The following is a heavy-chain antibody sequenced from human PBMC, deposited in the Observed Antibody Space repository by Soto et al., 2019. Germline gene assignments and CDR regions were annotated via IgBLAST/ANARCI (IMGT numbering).Heavy chain of an antibody. J-gene: IGHJ4*02. D-gene: IGHD3-10*01. CDR3: VRLFYYGSGSSVE. Sequence: QVQLVQSGAEVKKPGASVKVSCKASGYTFTSYDINWVRQATGQGLEWMGWVNPNNGHTGYAQKFQGRVTMTRNTSISTAYMELDSLRSEDTAVYYCVRLFYYGSGSSVEWVQGTLVTVSS. V-gene: IGHV1-8*01. CDR2: VNPNNGHT. CDR1: GYTFTSYD.